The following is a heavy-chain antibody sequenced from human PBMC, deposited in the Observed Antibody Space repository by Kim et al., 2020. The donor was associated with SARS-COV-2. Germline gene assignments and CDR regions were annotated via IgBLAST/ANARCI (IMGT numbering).Heavy chain of an antibody. D-gene: IGHD5-12*01. CDR2: IYTSGST. J-gene: IGHJ4*02. CDR1: GGSISSYY. CDR3: AGVKVGYSGYDLDY. Sequence: SETLSLTCTVSGGSISSYYWSWIRQPAGKGLEWIGRIYTSGSTNYNPSLKSRVTMSVDTSKNQFSLKLSSVTAADTAVYYCAGVKVGYSGYDLDYWGQGTLVTVSS. V-gene: IGHV4-4*07.